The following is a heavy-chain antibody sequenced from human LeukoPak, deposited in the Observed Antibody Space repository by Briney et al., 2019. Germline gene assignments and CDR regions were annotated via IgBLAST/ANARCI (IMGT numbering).Heavy chain of an antibody. CDR1: GFTVNNNY. J-gene: IGHJ5*02. Sequence: GGSLRLSCAASGFTVNNNYMTWVRQAPGKGLDWVSIIYSGGSTYYADSVKGRFTISRDNSKNTVYLQMNSLRAEDTAVYYCANGPGSARHGGCYDPRPQGTLVIVPS. CDR2: IYSGGST. CDR3: ANGPGSARHGGCYDP. D-gene: IGHD2-15*01. V-gene: IGHV3-53*01.